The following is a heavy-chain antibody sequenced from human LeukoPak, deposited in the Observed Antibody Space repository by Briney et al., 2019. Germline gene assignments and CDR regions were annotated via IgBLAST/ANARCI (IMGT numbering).Heavy chain of an antibody. D-gene: IGHD1-1*01. CDR2: IWYDGSNK. CDR3: ARESGYGMDV. J-gene: IGHJ6*02. Sequence: GTSLRLSCAASGFTFSTYGMHWVRQAPGKGLEWVAVIWYDGSNKNYLDSVKGRFTISRDDSKSTLYLQMNSLRAEDTALYYCARESGYGMDVWGQGTTVTVSS. CDR1: GFTFSTYG. V-gene: IGHV3-33*01.